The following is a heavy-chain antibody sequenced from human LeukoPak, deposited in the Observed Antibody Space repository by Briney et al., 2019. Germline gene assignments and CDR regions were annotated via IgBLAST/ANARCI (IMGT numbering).Heavy chain of an antibody. Sequence: PGGSLRLSCAASGFTFSSYAMHWVRQAPGKGLEWVAVISYDGSNKYYADSVKGRFTIPRDNSKNTLYLQMNSLRAEDTAVYYCASTLGITMVRGAHDYWGQGTLVTVSS. D-gene: IGHD3-10*01. J-gene: IGHJ4*02. V-gene: IGHV3-30-3*01. CDR1: GFTFSSYA. CDR3: ASTLGITMVRGAHDY. CDR2: ISYDGSNK.